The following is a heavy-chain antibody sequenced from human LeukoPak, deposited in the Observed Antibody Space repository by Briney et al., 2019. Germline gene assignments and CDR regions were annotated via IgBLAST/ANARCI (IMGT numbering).Heavy chain of an antibody. CDR3: ARVHQEGQWLVLDY. J-gene: IGHJ4*02. CDR1: GYSISSGYY. D-gene: IGHD6-19*01. CDR2: IYHSGST. V-gene: IGHV4-38-2*01. Sequence: SETLSLTCAVSGYSISSGYYWGWIRQPPGKGLEWIGSIYHSGSTYYNPSLKSRVTISVDTSKNQISLKLSSVTAADTAVYYCARVHQEGQWLVLDYWGQGTLVTVSS.